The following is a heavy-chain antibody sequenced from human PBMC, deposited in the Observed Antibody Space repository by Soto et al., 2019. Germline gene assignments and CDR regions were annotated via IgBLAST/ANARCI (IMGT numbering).Heavy chain of an antibody. CDR3: ACIFSGGYGYGFYYYGMDV. V-gene: IGHV4-39*01. Sequence: ASETLSLTCTVSGDSISSSTYFWGWVRQPPGKGLEWIGSIYYSGSTYYNPSLKSRVTISVDTSKNQFSLKLSSVTAADTAVYYCACIFSGGYGYGFYYYGMDVWGQGTTVTVSS. CDR2: IYYSGST. CDR1: GDSISSSTYF. J-gene: IGHJ6*02. D-gene: IGHD5-18*01.